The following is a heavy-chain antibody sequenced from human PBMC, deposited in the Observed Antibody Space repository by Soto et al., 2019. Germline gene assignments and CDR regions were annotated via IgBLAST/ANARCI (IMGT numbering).Heavy chain of an antibody. V-gene: IGHV1-8*01. Sequence: QVQLVQSGAEVKKPGASVKVSCKASGYTFSSYDINWVRQATGQGLEWMGWMNPNSGHTGYAQKFQGRVTMTRNTSISAAYMELSSLRSEDTAVYYCASGLQAYYYYYGMDVWGQGTTVSVSS. J-gene: IGHJ6*02. CDR1: GYTFSSYD. CDR3: ASGLQAYYYYYGMDV. CDR2: MNPNSGHT.